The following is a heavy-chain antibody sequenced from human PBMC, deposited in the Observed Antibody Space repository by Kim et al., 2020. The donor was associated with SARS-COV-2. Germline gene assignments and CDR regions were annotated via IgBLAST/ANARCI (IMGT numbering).Heavy chain of an antibody. V-gene: IGHV1-3*04. J-gene: IGHJ4*02. CDR2: INIGNGDT. D-gene: IGHD5-12*01. CDR1: GYIFTNYA. Sequence: ASVKVSCKTSGYIFTNYAIHWVRQAPGQGLEWMGYINIGNGDTRYSQNFQGRVSLTTDTSASTAYMELISLRSDDSAVYYCARNILRTTTLDYWGQGTLVTVYS. CDR3: ARNILRTTTLDY.